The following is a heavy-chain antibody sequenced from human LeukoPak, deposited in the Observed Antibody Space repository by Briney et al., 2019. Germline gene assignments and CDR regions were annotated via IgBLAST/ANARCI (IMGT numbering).Heavy chain of an antibody. V-gene: IGHV4-38-2*02. CDR2: INHSGST. CDR3: ARVDTAMVTRH. J-gene: IGHJ4*02. CDR1: GYSISSGYY. Sequence: SETLSLTCTVSGYSISSGYYWSWIRQPPGKGLEWIGEINHSGSTNYNPSLKSRVTISVDTSKNQFSLKLSSVTAADTAVYYCARVDTAMVTRHWGQGTLVTVSS. D-gene: IGHD5-18*01.